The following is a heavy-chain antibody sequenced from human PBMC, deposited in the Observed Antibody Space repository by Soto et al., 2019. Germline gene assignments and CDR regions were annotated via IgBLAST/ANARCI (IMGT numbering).Heavy chain of an antibody. CDR1: LFTFSIYA. CDR2: MSRTGDNT. D-gene: IGHD3-22*01. V-gene: IGHV3-23*01. CDR3: AKDQSNSNPLYYFDF. J-gene: IGHJ4*02. Sequence: PGGSLRLSCAASLFTFSIYAMTWVRQSPGKGLEWVSSMSRTGDNTYYADSVKGRFTISRDNSKNTLYLQMNSLRAEDTAIYYCAKDQSNSNPLYYFDFWGPGTLVTVSS.